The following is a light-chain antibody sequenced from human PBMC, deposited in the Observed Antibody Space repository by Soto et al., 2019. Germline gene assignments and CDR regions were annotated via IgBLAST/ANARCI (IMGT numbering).Light chain of an antibody. V-gene: IGLV1-40*01. Sequence: QSVLTQPPSVSGAPGQGITSSCTGTRSNLGAGYDVHWYQQLPGAAPKLLIYANNKRPSGVLDRFSGSKSGTSASLAITGLQAEDEADYYCQSYDNSLSGAWVFGGGTKLTVL. J-gene: IGLJ3*02. CDR1: RSNLGAGYD. CDR3: QSYDNSLSGAWV. CDR2: ANN.